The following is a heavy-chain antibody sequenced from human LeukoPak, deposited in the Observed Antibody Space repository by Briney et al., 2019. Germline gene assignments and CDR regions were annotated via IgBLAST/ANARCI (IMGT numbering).Heavy chain of an antibody. D-gene: IGHD2-15*01. J-gene: IGHJ6*02. CDR2: ISFDGNNK. CDR1: GFTLSDYA. Sequence: GGSLRLSCAASGFTLSDYAMHWVRLAPGKGLEWVAVISFDGNNKYYADSVKGRFTISRDNSKNTLYLQMNSLRVEDTAVYSCTRGPRPLRYCSGGSCPSYYSGMDVWGQGTTVTVSS. V-gene: IGHV3-30*04. CDR3: TRGPRPLRYCSGGSCPSYYSGMDV.